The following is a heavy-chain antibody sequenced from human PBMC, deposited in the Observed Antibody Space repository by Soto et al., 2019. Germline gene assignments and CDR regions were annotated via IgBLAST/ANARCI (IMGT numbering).Heavy chain of an antibody. CDR2: INAINGDT. D-gene: IGHD6-19*01. CDR3: AAPIAVAGVFDY. CDR1: GYSFTNYA. Sequence: GASVKVSCKASGYSFTNYAIHWGRQAPGQRLEWMGRINAINGDTKYAPKFQGRVTITADKSTSTAYMELSSLRSEDTAVYYCAAPIAVAGVFDYWGQGTLVTVS. V-gene: IGHV1-3*01. J-gene: IGHJ4*02.